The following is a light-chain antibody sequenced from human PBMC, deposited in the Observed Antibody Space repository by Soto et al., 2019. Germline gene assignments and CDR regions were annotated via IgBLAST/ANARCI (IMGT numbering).Light chain of an antibody. CDR1: QSISSY. CDR3: QQSYITPWT. J-gene: IGKJ1*01. Sequence: DIQMTQSPSSLSASVGDRVTITCRASQSISSYLNWYQQKPGKAPKFLIYAASSLQSGVPSRFSGSGSGTDFTLTISSLQPEDFATYSCQQSYITPWTFGQGTKVEI. V-gene: IGKV1-39*01. CDR2: AAS.